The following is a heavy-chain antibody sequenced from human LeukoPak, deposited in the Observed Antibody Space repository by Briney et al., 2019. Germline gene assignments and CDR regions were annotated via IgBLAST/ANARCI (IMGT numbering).Heavy chain of an antibody. J-gene: IGHJ4*02. Sequence: ASVKVSCKASGYTFISDYMHWVRQAPGQGLEWMGIINPSAGSTSYAQKFQGRVTMTRDTSTSTVYMELSSLRFEDTAVYYCARGGSGWYVDYWGQGTLVTVSS. D-gene: IGHD6-19*01. V-gene: IGHV1-46*01. CDR2: INPSAGST. CDR1: GYTFISDY. CDR3: ARGGSGWYVDY.